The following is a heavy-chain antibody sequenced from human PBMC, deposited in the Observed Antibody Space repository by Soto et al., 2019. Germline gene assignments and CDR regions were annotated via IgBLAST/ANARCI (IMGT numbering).Heavy chain of an antibody. V-gene: IGHV3-30*18. Sequence: GGSLRLSCAASGFTFSSYGMHWVRQAPGKGLEWVAVISYDGSNKYYADSVKGRFTISRDNSKNTLYLQMNSLRAEDTAVYYCAKVGVRDTAMVRLTGGSTYDYWGQGTLVTVSS. CDR2: ISYDGSNK. J-gene: IGHJ4*02. CDR1: GFTFSSYG. CDR3: AKVGVRDTAMVRLTGGSTYDY. D-gene: IGHD5-18*01.